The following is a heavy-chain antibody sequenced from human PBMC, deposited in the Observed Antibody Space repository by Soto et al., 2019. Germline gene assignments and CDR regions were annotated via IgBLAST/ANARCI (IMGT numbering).Heavy chain of an antibody. CDR3: ARDKSDYYDSSGYYHDY. J-gene: IGHJ4*02. V-gene: IGHV3-7*03. D-gene: IGHD3-22*01. CDR1: GFTFSSYW. CDR2: IKQDGSEK. Sequence: GGSLRLSCAASGFTFSSYWMSWVRQAPGKGLEWVANIKQDGSEKYYVDSVKGRFTISRDNAKNSLYLQMNSLRAEDTAVYYWARDKSDYYDSSGYYHDYWGQGTLVTVSS.